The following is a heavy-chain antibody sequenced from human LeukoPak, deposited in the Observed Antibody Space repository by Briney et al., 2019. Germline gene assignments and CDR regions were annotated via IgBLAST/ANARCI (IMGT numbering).Heavy chain of an antibody. CDR3: ARDGNLWAFDI. J-gene: IGHJ3*02. Sequence: SETLSLTCAVYGGSFSGYYWSWIRQPPGKGLEWVGEINHSGSTNYNPSLKSRVTISVDTSKNQISLKLSSVTAADTAVYYCARDGNLWAFDIWGQGTMVTVSS. CDR2: INHSGST. D-gene: IGHD4-23*01. CDR1: GGSFSGYY. V-gene: IGHV4-34*01.